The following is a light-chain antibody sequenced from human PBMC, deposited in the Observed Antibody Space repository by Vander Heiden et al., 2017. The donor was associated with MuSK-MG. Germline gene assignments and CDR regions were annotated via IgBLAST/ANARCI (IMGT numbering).Light chain of an antibody. V-gene: IGKV1-5*03. CDR2: KAS. CDR1: RVIGPW. Sequence: DLQMTQSPSTLSASLGDRITITCRASRVIGPWVAWYQQKPGKAPKLLIYKASDLQSGVPSRFNGTVSGTEFTLTINRLQPDDFATYYCQQYNSFWTFGQGTKV. J-gene: IGKJ1*01. CDR3: QQYNSFWT.